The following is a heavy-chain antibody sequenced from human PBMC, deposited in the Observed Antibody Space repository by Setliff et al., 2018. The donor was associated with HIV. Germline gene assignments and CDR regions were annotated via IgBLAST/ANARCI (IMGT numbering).Heavy chain of an antibody. V-gene: IGHV4-61*09. CDR2: VYTSGST. J-gene: IGHJ5*02. CDR3: ATYADRESNRFDP. CDR1: GGSISSGTYY. Sequence: PSETLSLTCTVSGGSISSGTYYWSWIRQPAGKGLERIGHVYTSGSTNYNPSLKSRVTISVDTSKNQFSLKLSSVTAADTAVYYCATYADRESNRFDPWGQGILVTVSS. D-gene: IGHD3-10*01.